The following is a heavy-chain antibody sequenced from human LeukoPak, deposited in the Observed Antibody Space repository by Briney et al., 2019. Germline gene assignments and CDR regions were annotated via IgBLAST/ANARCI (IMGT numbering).Heavy chain of an antibody. V-gene: IGHV1-18*01. CDR2: ISAYNGNT. CDR3: ARGLIPYYYYYGMDV. Sequence: GASVKVSCKASGYTFTSYGISWVQQAPGQGLEWMGWISAYNGNTNYAQKLQGRVTMTTDTSTSTAYMELRSLRSDDTAVYYCARGLIPYYYYYGMDVWGQGTTVTVSS. J-gene: IGHJ6*02. CDR1: GYTFTSYG. D-gene: IGHD2-8*01.